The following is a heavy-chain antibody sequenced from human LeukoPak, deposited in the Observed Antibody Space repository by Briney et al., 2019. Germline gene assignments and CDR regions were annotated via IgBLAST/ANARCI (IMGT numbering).Heavy chain of an antibody. CDR2: IYYSGST. CDR1: GGSISSYY. Sequence: PSETLSLTCTVSGGSISSYYWGWIRQPPGKGLEWIGSIYYSGSTYYNPSLKSRVTISVDTSKNQFSLKLSSVTAADTAVYYCARVVVAALIDYWGQGTLVTVSS. D-gene: IGHD2-15*01. CDR3: ARVVVAALIDY. J-gene: IGHJ4*02. V-gene: IGHV4-39*07.